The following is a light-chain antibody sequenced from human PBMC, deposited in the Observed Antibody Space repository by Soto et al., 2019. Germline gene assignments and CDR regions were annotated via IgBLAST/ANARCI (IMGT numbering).Light chain of an antibody. J-gene: IGLJ2*01. CDR2: DVA. Sequence: QSALTQPASVSGSPGKSITISCTGTSSDVGGYNYVSWYQQHPGKAPTLMIFDVANRPSGISYRFSGSKSGITASLTLSGLQDEYEADYSCSSFVSYRPVVFGRGTKLTVL. CDR1: SSDVGGYNY. CDR3: SSFVSYRPVV. V-gene: IGLV2-14*03.